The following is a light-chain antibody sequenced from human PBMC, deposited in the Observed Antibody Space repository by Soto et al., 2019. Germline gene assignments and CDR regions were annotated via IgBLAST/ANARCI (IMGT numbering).Light chain of an antibody. J-gene: IGKJ4*01. CDR1: QSVSSN. V-gene: IGKV3-15*01. CDR2: GAS. CDR3: XQYNNWPPLT. Sequence: EIVMTQSPATLSVSPGERATLSCRASQSVSSNLAWYQQKPGQAPRLLIYGASTRATGIPARFSGSGSGTEXXXTXXSXXSEDFAVYYXXQYNNWPPLTFGGGTKVEIK.